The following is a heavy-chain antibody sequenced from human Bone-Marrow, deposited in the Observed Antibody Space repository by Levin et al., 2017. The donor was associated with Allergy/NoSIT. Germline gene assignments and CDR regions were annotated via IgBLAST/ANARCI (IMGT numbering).Heavy chain of an antibody. CDR2: MSYDGSNE. D-gene: IGHD4-11*01. CDR3: ARDPPQGYSLGLSGGMDV. Sequence: GGSLRLSCPASGFTFSNYAMHWVRQAPGKGLEWVAVMSYDGSNEYYADSVKGRFTISRDNSKNTLYLQMNSLRAEDTAVYYCARDPPQGYSLGLSGGMDVWGQGTTVTVSS. CDR1: GFTFSNYA. J-gene: IGHJ6*02. V-gene: IGHV3-30-3*01.